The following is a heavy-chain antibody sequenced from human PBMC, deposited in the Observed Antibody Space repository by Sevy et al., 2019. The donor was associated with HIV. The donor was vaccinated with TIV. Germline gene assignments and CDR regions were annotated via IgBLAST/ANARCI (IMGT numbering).Heavy chain of an antibody. CDR3: ARGYSSSWYHWGFDY. Sequence: ASVKVSCKASGYTFTGYYMHWVRQAPGQGLEWMGRINPNSGGTNYAQKFQGRVTMTRDTSISTAYMELSRLRSDDTAVYYCARGYSSSWYHWGFDYRGQGTLVTVSS. V-gene: IGHV1-2*06. J-gene: IGHJ4*02. CDR2: INPNSGGT. D-gene: IGHD6-13*01. CDR1: GYTFTGYY.